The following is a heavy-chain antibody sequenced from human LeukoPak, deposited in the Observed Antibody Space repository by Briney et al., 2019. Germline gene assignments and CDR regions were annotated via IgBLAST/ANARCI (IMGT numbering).Heavy chain of an antibody. CDR1: GGSISSTSYY. J-gene: IGHJ6*03. V-gene: IGHV4-39*07. Sequence: SETLSLTCTVSGGSISSTSYYWGWIRQPPGKGLEWIGSIYYSGSTYYNPSLKSRVTISVDTSKNQFSLKLSSVTAADTAVYYCARDRGRIAARHYYYYYYMDVWGKGTTVTVSS. CDR2: IYYSGST. CDR3: ARDRGRIAARHYYYYYYMDV. D-gene: IGHD6-6*01.